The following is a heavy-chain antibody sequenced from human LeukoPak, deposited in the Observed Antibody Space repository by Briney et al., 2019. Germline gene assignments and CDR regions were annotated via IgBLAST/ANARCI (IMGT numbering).Heavy chain of an antibody. CDR1: GFTFTSYA. J-gene: IGHJ4*02. V-gene: IGHV3-23*01. Sequence: PGGSLRLSCAASGFTFTSYAMNWVRQAPGEGLEWVSAISGSGGSTYYADSVKGRFTISRDNSKNTLYLQMNSLRAEDTAVYYCAKGPIFGVVTHYFDYWGQGTLVTASS. CDR2: ISGSGGST. D-gene: IGHD3-3*01. CDR3: AKGPIFGVVTHYFDY.